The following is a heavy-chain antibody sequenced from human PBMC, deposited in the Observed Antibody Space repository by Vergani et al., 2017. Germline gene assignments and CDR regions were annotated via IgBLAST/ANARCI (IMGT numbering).Heavy chain of an antibody. CDR3: ANSVIAGNVGVAYFGMDV. CDR2: IRYDGSSE. V-gene: IGHV3-30*02. CDR1: GLPFSSHG. J-gene: IGHJ6*02. D-gene: IGHD2/OR15-2a*01. Sequence: QVQLVESGGGVVQPGKSLRLSCATSGLPFSSHGMHWVRQAPGKGLEWVSFIRYDGSSEYYGDSVKGRFTISRDKSQNTVNLQMNSLRTEDTAVYFCANSVIAGNVGVAYFGMDVWGRGTTVTVSS.